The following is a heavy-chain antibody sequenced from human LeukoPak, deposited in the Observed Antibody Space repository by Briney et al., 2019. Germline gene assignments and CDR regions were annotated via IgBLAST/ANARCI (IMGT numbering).Heavy chain of an antibody. CDR3: ATEGNDLEH. D-gene: IGHD1-1*01. V-gene: IGHV4-39*01. CDR1: GVSISSNDYY. Sequence: KTSETLSLTCTVSGVSISSNDYYWGWLRQPPGEGLEWIGNIHDAGSYYYNPSLKSRVTIFVDTSKNLFSLRLSSVTAADTAVYYCATEGNDLEHWGQGTLVTV. J-gene: IGHJ4*02. CDR2: IHDAGSY.